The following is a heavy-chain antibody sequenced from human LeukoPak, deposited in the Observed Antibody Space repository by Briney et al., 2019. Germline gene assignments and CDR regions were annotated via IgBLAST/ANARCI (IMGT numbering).Heavy chain of an antibody. CDR1: GYSFTSYG. V-gene: IGHV1-18*01. J-gene: IGHJ4*02. D-gene: IGHD3-22*01. Sequence: ASVKVSCKASGYSFTSYGISWVRQAPGQGLEWMGWISAYNGHTNYAKKPQGRVTMTTDTSTSTAYMELRSLRSDDTAVYYCARATSGYYDYWGQGILVTVPS. CDR2: ISAYNGHT. CDR3: ARATSGYYDY.